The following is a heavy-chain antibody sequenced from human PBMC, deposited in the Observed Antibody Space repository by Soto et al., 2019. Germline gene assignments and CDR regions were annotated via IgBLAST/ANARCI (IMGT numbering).Heavy chain of an antibody. J-gene: IGHJ4*02. CDR1: GYTFTSYG. V-gene: IGHV1-18*01. CDR3: ARGSYDYDSSGYSGY. D-gene: IGHD3-22*01. CDR2: ISAYNGNT. Sequence: QVQLVQSGAEVKKPGASVKVSCKASGYTFTSYGISWVRQAPGQGLEWMGWISAYNGNTTYAQKLQGRVTMTTDTSTSTAYMELRRLRSEDTAVYYCARGSYDYDSSGYSGYSGQGTLVTVSS.